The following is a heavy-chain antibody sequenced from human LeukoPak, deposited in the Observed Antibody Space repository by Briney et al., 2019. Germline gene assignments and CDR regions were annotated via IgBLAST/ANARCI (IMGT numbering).Heavy chain of an antibody. CDR1: GYTFTIHD. CDR2: MNPNSGNT. CDR3: ARGIRKVLPSAFDI. Sequence: VSVKVSCKASGYTFTIHDINWVRQATGQGLEWMGWMNPNSGNTGYAQKFQGRVTMTRNTSISTAYMELSSLRSEDTAVYYCARGIRKVLPSAFDIWGQGTTVTVSS. V-gene: IGHV1-8*01. D-gene: IGHD2-8*02. J-gene: IGHJ3*02.